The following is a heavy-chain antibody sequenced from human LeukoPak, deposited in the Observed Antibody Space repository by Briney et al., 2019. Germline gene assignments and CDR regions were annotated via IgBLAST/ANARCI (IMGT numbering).Heavy chain of an antibody. Sequence: GASVKLACKATGYSFTTYYIHWMRQAPGRGLEWMGIINPSDGSASSAQKFQGRVTMTSDTSTSTVYMELGSLTYDDTAVYYCARDVVVEVGMLPTDSWFDPWGRGTLVAVSS. D-gene: IGHD2-15*01. V-gene: IGHV1-46*01. CDR3: ARDVVVEVGMLPTDSWFDP. CDR2: INPSDGSA. CDR1: GYSFTTYY. J-gene: IGHJ5*02.